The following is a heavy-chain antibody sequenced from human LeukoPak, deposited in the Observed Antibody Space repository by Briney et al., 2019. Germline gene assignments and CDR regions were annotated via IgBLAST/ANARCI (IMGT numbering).Heavy chain of an antibody. V-gene: IGHV3-23*01. D-gene: IGHD2-21*01. CDR2: IIGGGLST. CDR1: GFSFSYYA. J-gene: IGHJ5*02. Sequence: GGSLRLSCEASGFSFSYYAMRWVRQAPGKGLERVSVIIGGGLSTYYADSVKGRFIISREQSKNTLYLQMNSLGAEDTAIYYCAKGAAALWYNWFDPWGQGTLVTVSS. CDR3: AKGAAALWYNWFDP.